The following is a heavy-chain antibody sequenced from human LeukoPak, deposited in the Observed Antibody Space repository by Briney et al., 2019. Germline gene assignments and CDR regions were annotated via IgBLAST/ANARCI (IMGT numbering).Heavy chain of an antibody. CDR1: GGSISSYY. CDR3: ARNWGLGYYFYGMDV. V-gene: IGHV4-59*01. D-gene: IGHD7-27*01. CDR2: IDYRGSA. Sequence: LETLSLTCTVSGGSISSYYWSWIRQPPGKGLEWIGHIDYRGSANYNPSLESRVTISVDTSKDQVSLKLSSVVAADTAMYYCARNWGLGYYFYGMDVWGQGTTVTVSS. J-gene: IGHJ6*02.